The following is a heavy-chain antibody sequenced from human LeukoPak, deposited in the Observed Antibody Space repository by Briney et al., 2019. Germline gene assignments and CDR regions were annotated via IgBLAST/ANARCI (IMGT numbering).Heavy chain of an antibody. V-gene: IGHV3-11*01. D-gene: IGHD2-8*01. CDR3: AKDTSIGRYCTNGVCSPFDY. Sequence: GGFLRLSCAASGFTFSDYYINWIRQAPGKGLEWVSYISSSGTTKYYADSVKGRFTISRDNSKNTLYLQMNSLRAEDTAVYYCAKDTSIGRYCTNGVCSPFDYWGQGTLVTVSS. CDR2: ISSSGTTK. J-gene: IGHJ4*02. CDR1: GFTFSDYY.